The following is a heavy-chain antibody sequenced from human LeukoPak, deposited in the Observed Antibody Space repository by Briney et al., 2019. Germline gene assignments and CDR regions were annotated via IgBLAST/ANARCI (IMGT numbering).Heavy chain of an antibody. J-gene: IGHJ4*02. CDR2: ISPSGGST. Sequence: ASVKVSCKASGYTFTSYYMHWVRQAPGQGLEWMGIISPSGGSTSYAQKFQDRVTMTRDTSTSTVYMELSSLRSEDTAVYYCARSLLHCDGDCYSFDYWGQGTLVTVSS. D-gene: IGHD2-21*02. CDR3: ARSLLHCDGDCYSFDY. V-gene: IGHV1-46*01. CDR1: GYTFTSYY.